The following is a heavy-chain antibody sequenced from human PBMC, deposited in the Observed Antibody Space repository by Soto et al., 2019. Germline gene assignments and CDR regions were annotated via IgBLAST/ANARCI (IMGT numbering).Heavy chain of an antibody. CDR3: ARAMYSTSSPFDY. V-gene: IGHV4-39*01. Sequence: SETLSLTCTVSGGSISDSSYFWDWIRQPPGKGLEWIGNIYYSGSTYYNLSLKSRVTISVDTSKNQFSLKLSSVTAADTAVYYCARAMYSTSSPFDYWGQGTLVTVSS. CDR1: GGSISDSSYF. D-gene: IGHD6-6*01. J-gene: IGHJ4*02. CDR2: IYYSGST.